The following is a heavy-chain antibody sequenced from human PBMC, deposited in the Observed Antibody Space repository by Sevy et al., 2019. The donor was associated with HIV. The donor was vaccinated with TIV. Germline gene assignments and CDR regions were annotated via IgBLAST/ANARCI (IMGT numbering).Heavy chain of an antibody. CDR2: IIPIFGTA. V-gene: IGHV1-69*13. CDR1: GGTFSSYA. Sequence: ASVKVSCKASGGTFSSYAISWVRQAPGQGLEWMGGIIPIFGTANYAQKFQGRVTITADESTSTAYMEVSSQRSEVTAVYYGASAIYSSCGSCYSNWYFDLWGRGTLVTVSS. D-gene: IGHD2-15*01. CDR3: ASAIYSSCGSCYSNWYFDL. J-gene: IGHJ2*01.